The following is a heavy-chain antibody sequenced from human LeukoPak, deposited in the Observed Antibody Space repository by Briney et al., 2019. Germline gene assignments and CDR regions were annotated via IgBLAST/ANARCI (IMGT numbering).Heavy chain of an antibody. CDR1: GFTFSSYA. V-gene: IGHV3-23*01. J-gene: IGHJ4*02. D-gene: IGHD3-3*01. CDR3: APDDFWSGYTHLNFDY. CDR2: ISGNGGST. Sequence: GGSLRLSCAASGFTFSSYAMSWVRQAPGKGLEWVSAISGNGGSTYYADSVKGRFTISRDNSKNTLYLQMNSLRAEDTAVYYCAPDDFWSGYTHLNFDYWGQGTLVTVSS.